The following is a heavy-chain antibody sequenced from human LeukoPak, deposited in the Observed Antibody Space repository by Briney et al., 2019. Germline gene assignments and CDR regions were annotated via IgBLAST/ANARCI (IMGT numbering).Heavy chain of an antibody. D-gene: IGHD6-13*01. V-gene: IGHV1-18*01. CDR2: ISAYNGNT. Sequence: GASVKVSCKASGYTFTSYGISWVRQAPGQGLEWVGWISAYNGNTNYAQKLQGRVTMTTDTSTSTAYMELRSLRSDDTAVYYCARERIAAAGTIGYYYYGMDVWGQGTTVTVSS. CDR1: GYTFTSYG. CDR3: ARERIAAAGTIGYYYYGMDV. J-gene: IGHJ6*02.